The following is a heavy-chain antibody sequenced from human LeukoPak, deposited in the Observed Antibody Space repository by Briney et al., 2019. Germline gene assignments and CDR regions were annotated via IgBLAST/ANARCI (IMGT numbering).Heavy chain of an antibody. V-gene: IGHV3-30*18. D-gene: IGHD3-22*01. Sequence: GGSLRLSCAASGFTFSSYGMHWVRQAPGKGLEWVAVISYDGSNKYYADSVKGRFTISRDNSKNTLYLQMNSLRAEDTAVYYRAKMGCQYYYDSSGYYGSDKCGPFDYWGQGTLVTVSS. CDR1: GFTFSSYG. CDR2: ISYDGSNK. J-gene: IGHJ4*02. CDR3: AKMGCQYYYDSSGYYGSDKCGPFDY.